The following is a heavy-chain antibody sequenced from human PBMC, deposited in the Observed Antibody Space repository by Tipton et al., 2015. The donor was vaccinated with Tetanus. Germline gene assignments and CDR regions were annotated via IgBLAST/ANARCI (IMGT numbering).Heavy chain of an antibody. V-gene: IGHV4-59*01. Sequence: TLSLTCTVSGGSISAYYWSWIRQPPGKGLEWIGYIYFDGSTKYNPSLKSRVTISVDPSKTQFSLKLSSVTAADTAVYYCARDMRGEGGGWYTDYWGQGTLVTVSS. CDR1: GGSISAYY. J-gene: IGHJ4*02. D-gene: IGHD6-19*01. CDR3: ARDMRGEGGGWYTDY. CDR2: IYFDGST.